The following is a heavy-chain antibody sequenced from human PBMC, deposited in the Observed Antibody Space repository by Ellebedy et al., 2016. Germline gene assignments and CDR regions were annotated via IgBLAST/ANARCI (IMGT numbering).Heavy chain of an antibody. J-gene: IGHJ4*02. CDR3: TTEQKAYYYDSSGIDY. V-gene: IGHV3-49*03. CDR2: IRSKAYGGTT. Sequence: GGSLRLSCTASGFTFGDYAMSWFRQAPGKGLEWVGFIRSKAYGGTTEYAASVKGRFTISRDDSKSIAYLQMNSLKTEDTAVYYCTTEQKAYYYDSSGIDYWGQGTLVTVSS. D-gene: IGHD3-22*01. CDR1: GFTFGDYA.